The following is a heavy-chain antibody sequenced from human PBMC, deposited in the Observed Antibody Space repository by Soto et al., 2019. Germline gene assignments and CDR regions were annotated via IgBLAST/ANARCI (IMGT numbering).Heavy chain of an antibody. CDR3: TGLWFGEIYNY. Sequence: EVELVESGGGLVKPGGSLTLSCAASGFSFKNAWMNWVRQAPGKGLEWVGRIKNKNDGGTIDYAAFVKGRFTISRDASENTLYLHMNDLKTEDRAVYFCTGLWFGEIYNYWGQGSLVTVSS. D-gene: IGHD3-10*01. J-gene: IGHJ4*01. CDR2: IKNKNDGGTI. CDR1: GFSFKNAW. V-gene: IGHV3-15*07.